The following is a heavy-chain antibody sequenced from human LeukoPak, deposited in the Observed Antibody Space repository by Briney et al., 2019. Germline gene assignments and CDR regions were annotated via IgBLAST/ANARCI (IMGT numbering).Heavy chain of an antibody. J-gene: IGHJ4*02. D-gene: IGHD6-19*01. CDR1: GFTFSSYW. V-gene: IGHV3-7*01. Sequence: PGGSLRLSCAASGFTFSSYWMSWVRQTPGKGLEWVANIKQDGSEKYYVDSVKGRFTISRDNAKNSLYLQMNSLRAEDTAVYYCASYPRYSSGWYKDYWGQGTLVTVSS. CDR3: ASYPRYSSGWYKDY. CDR2: IKQDGSEK.